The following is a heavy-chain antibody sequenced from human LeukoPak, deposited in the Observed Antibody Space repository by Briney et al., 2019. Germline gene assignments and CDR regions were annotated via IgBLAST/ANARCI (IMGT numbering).Heavy chain of an antibody. CDR2: ISGSGGST. V-gene: IGHV3-23*01. CDR3: AKTDRTGALGRFRMRSDAFDV. Sequence: GGSLRLSCAASGFIFSNYAMSWVRQAPGKGLEWVSGISGSGGSTVYADSVKGRFTISRDNSKSTLYLQIDSLRAEDTAVYYCAKTDRTGALGRFRMRSDAFDVWGQGTMVTVSS. CDR1: GFIFSNYA. D-gene: IGHD3-3*01. J-gene: IGHJ3*01.